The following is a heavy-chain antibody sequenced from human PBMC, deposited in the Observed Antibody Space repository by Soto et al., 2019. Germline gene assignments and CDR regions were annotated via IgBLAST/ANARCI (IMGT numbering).Heavy chain of an antibody. D-gene: IGHD1-1*01. CDR2: ISWNSGRI. J-gene: IGHJ4*02. Sequence: EVQLVESGGGLVQPGRSLRLSCAASGFTFDDYAMHWVGQAPGKGLEWVSGISWNSGRIGYADSVKGRFTISRDTAKNPLFLQMSSLRVEDTALYYGVTDSAGSCCTFYIDYWGQGALVTVSS. CDR1: GFTFDDYA. CDR3: VTDSAGSCCTFYIDY. V-gene: IGHV3-9*01.